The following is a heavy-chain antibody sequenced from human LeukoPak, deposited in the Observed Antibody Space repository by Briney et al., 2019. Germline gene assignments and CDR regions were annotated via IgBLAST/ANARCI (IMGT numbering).Heavy chain of an antibody. CDR3: ARVRFSRYSSSDVLNWFDP. J-gene: IGHJ5*02. CDR1: GYTFTSYY. V-gene: IGHV1-46*01. CDR2: INPSGGST. Sequence: ASVKVSCKASGYTFTSYYIHWVRQVPGQGPEWMGIINPSGGSTSYAQKFQGRVTMTRDTSTSTVYMELSSLRSEDTAVYYCARVRFSRYSSSDVLNWFDPWGQGTLVTVSS. D-gene: IGHD6-6*01.